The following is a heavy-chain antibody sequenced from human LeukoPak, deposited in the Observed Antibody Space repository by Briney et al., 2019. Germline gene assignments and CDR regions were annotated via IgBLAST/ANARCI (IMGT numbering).Heavy chain of an antibody. D-gene: IGHD4-11*01. Sequence: GGSLRLSCAASGFTFSSYAMSWVRQAPGKGLEWVSGISGSGGSTYNADSVKGRFTTSRDNSKNTLYLQMNSLRAEDTAVYYCARVRDDYTCFDCWGQGTLVTVSS. CDR3: ARVRDDYTCFDC. V-gene: IGHV3-23*01. CDR1: GFTFSSYA. J-gene: IGHJ4*02. CDR2: ISGSGGST.